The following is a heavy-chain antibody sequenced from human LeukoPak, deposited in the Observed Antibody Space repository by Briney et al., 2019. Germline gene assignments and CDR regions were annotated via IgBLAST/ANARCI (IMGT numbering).Heavy chain of an antibody. V-gene: IGHV3-30*02. D-gene: IGHD3-22*01. CDR2: TRYDGGNE. Sequence: GGSLRLSCAASGFTLSCCGMHWVRQAPGKGLEWVAFTRYDGGNEFYADSVKGRLTVSRDNSQNTVYLQMTSLRPEDTAVYYCAKDGDDCIDYWGQGTLVTVSS. CDR1: GFTLSCCG. J-gene: IGHJ4*02. CDR3: AKDGDDCIDY.